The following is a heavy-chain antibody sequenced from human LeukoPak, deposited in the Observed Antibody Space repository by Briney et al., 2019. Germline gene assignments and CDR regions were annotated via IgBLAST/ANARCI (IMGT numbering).Heavy chain of an antibody. CDR3: ASSYYDILTANSH. CDR1: GFTFSDYY. D-gene: IGHD3-9*01. Sequence: RGSLRLSCAASGFTFSDYYMSWIRQAPGKGLEWVSYISSSSSYTNYADSVKGRFTISRDNAKNSLYLQMNSLRAEDAAVYYCASSYYDILTANSHWGQGILVTVSS. J-gene: IGHJ4*02. CDR2: ISSSSSYT. V-gene: IGHV3-11*03.